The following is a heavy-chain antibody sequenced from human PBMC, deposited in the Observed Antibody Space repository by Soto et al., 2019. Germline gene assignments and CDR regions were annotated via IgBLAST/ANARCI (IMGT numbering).Heavy chain of an antibody. V-gene: IGHV4-39*01. D-gene: IGHD2-15*01. CDR3: ARRGGGTPVFDY. J-gene: IGHJ4*02. CDR1: GGSISSSSYF. Sequence: PSETLSLTCTVSGGSISSSSYFWGWIRQPPGKGLEWIGSIYYSGGTYYNPSLKSRVTISVDTSKNQFSLKLSSVTAADTAVYYCARRGGGTPVFDYWGQGTLVTVSS. CDR2: IYYSGGT.